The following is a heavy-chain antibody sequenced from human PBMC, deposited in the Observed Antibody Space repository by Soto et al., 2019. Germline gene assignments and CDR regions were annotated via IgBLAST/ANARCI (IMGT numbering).Heavy chain of an antibody. CDR1: VCSISSSSYY. CDR2: IYYSGST. J-gene: IGHJ1*01. D-gene: IGHD5-12*01. CDR3: ANLPGGYANGGY. Sequence: KASETLSLTCTVSVCSISSSSYYWGRIRQPPGKGLEWIGSIYYSGSTYYNPSLKSRVTISVDTSKNQFSLKLSSVTAADTAVYYCANLPGGYANGGYWGQGTLVTVSS. V-gene: IGHV4-39*01.